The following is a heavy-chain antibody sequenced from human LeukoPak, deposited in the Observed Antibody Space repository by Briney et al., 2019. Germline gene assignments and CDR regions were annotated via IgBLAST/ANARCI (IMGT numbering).Heavy chain of an antibody. J-gene: IGHJ4*02. CDR2: ISYDGSNK. CDR1: GFTFSNYG. D-gene: IGHD1-26*01. CDR3: AVSGSYFDGPWDYFDY. V-gene: IGHV3-30*03. Sequence: GGSLRLSCAASGFTFSNYGMHWVRQAPGKGLEWVALISYDGSNKYYADSVKGRFTISRDNSKNTLYLQMNSVRAEDTAVYYCAVSGSYFDGPWDYFDYWGQGTLVTVSS.